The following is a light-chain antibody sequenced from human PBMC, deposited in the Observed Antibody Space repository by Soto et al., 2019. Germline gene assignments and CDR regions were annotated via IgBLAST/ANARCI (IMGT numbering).Light chain of an antibody. J-gene: IGLJ2*01. CDR1: TLGDKY. CDR2: QNT. V-gene: IGLV3-1*01. CDR3: QAWDINTAV. Sequence: SYELTQPPSVSVSPGQTASISCSGDTLGDKYVSWYQQKPGQSPVLVIYQNTKRPSGIPERFSGSNSGNSATLTIGGTQAMDEADYYCQAWDINTAVFGGGTKLTVL.